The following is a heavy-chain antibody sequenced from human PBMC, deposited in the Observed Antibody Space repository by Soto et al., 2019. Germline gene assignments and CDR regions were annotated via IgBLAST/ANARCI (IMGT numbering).Heavy chain of an antibody. CDR2: IGTAGDT. J-gene: IGHJ6*03. V-gene: IGHV3-13*01. D-gene: IGHD3-10*01. CDR3: ARMYYYYGSEQYYYYMDV. Sequence: PGGALRLSCAASGFTFSSYDMHWVRQATGKGLEWVSAIGTAGDTYYPGSVKGRFTISRENAKNSLYLQMNSLRAGDTAVYYCARMYYYYGSEQYYYYMDVWGKGTTVTVSS. CDR1: GFTFSSYD.